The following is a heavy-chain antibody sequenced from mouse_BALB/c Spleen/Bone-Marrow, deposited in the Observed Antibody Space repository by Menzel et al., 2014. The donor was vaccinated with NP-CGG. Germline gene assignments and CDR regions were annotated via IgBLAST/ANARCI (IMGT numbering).Heavy chain of an antibody. D-gene: IGHD1-1*01. J-gene: IGHJ4*01. CDR1: GYTFTSYW. V-gene: IGHV1-5*01. CDR3: TRVITAVLATRAMDY. Sequence: VQLQQSGTVLARPGASVKMSCKASGYTFTSYWMHWVKQRPGQGLEWIGAIYPGYSDTSYNQKFKGKAKLTAVTSTSXAYMELSSLTNEDSAVYYCTRVITAVLATRAMDYWGQGSSVTVSS. CDR2: IYPGYSDT.